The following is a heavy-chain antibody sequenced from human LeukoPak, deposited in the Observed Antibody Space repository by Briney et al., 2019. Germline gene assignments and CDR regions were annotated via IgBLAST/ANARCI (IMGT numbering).Heavy chain of an antibody. V-gene: IGHV5-51*01. Sequence: GASLQISCEASGSSFTNYWIGWVRPMPGRGLEWMGIIYPGDSETKYSPSFQGQVTISADKSISTAYLQWSSLKASDTAMYYCVRLGGNYYGDAFDIWGQGTMVTVSS. CDR1: GSSFTNYW. J-gene: IGHJ3*02. CDR2: IYPGDSET. CDR3: VRLGGNYYGDAFDI. D-gene: IGHD1-26*01.